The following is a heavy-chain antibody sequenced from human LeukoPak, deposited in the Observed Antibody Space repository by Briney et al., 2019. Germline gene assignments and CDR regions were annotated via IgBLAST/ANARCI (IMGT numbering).Heavy chain of an antibody. Sequence: SVKVSCKASGYTFTSYYMHWVRQAPGQGLEWMGRIIPILGIANYAQKFQGRVTITADKSTSTAYMELSSLRSEDTAVYYCASRIAAAWNWGQGTLVTVSS. CDR3: ASRIAAAWN. J-gene: IGHJ4*02. CDR2: IIPILGIA. CDR1: GYTFTSYY. V-gene: IGHV1-69*02. D-gene: IGHD6-13*01.